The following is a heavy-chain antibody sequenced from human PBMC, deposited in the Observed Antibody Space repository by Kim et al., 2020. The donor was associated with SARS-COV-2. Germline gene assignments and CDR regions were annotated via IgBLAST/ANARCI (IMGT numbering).Heavy chain of an antibody. V-gene: IGHV1-46*01. CDR2: INPSGGST. J-gene: IGHJ5*02. CDR3: ARDQTYYYDSSGYSRFDP. CDR1: GYTFTSYY. D-gene: IGHD3-22*01. Sequence: ASVKVSCKASGYTFTSYYMHWVRQAPGQGLEWMGIINPSGGSTSYAQKFQGRVTMTRDTSTSTVYMELSSLRSEDTAVYYCARDQTYYYDSSGYSRFDPWGQGTMVTVSP.